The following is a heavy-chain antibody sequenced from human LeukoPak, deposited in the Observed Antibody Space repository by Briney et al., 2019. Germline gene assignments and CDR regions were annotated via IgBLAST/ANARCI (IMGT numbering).Heavy chain of an antibody. CDR2: IYYSGST. J-gene: IGHJ4*02. D-gene: IGHD3-10*01. Sequence: SETLSLTCTVSGGSISSSSYYWGWIRQPPGKGLEWIGRIYYSGSTYYNPSLKSRVTISVDTSKNQFSLKLRAVTAAGTDVYHCASGPRSGSYGATTDYWGQGALVTVSS. CDR3: ASGPRSGSYGATTDY. CDR1: GGSISSSSYY. V-gene: IGHV4-39*07.